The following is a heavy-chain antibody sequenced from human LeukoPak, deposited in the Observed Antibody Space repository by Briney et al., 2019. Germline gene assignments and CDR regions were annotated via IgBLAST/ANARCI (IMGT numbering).Heavy chain of an antibody. Sequence: SETLSLTCTVSGGSISSYYWSWIRQPPGKGLEWIGEINHSGSTNYNPSLKSRVTISVDTSKNQFSLKLSSVTTADTAVYYCARDLRGYSGYEDYWGQGTLVTVSS. CDR3: ARDLRGYSGYEDY. CDR1: GGSISSYY. V-gene: IGHV4-34*01. D-gene: IGHD5-12*01. J-gene: IGHJ4*02. CDR2: INHSGST.